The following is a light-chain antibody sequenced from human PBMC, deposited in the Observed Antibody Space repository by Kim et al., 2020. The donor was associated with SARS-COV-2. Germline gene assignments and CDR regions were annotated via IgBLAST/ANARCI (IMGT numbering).Light chain of an antibody. Sequence: SLSPGERATTSCRASQSVSSYLAWYQQKPGQAPRRLIYDAANRATGSPARFSGSGSGTDFTLTISSLEPDDVAVYYCQQRSNWLYTFGQGTKLEI. V-gene: IGKV3-11*01. CDR3: QQRSNWLYT. CDR2: DAA. CDR1: QSVSSY. J-gene: IGKJ2*01.